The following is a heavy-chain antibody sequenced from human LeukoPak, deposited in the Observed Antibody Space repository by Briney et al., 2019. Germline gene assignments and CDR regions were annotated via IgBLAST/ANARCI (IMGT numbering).Heavy chain of an antibody. Sequence: GGSLRLSCAGSGFTLRSYGMHWLRQAPGRGLEWLTFIHYNGNDKYYADSVEGRFAISRDNSKNTLYLQMNDLKTDDTAVYYCARGGATVMDYWGQGTLVTVSS. D-gene: IGHD1-26*01. CDR2: IHYNGNDK. V-gene: IGHV3-30*02. J-gene: IGHJ4*02. CDR3: ARGGATVMDY. CDR1: GFTLRSYG.